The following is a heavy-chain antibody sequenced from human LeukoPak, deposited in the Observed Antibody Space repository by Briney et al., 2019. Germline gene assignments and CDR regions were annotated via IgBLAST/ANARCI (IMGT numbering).Heavy chain of an antibody. CDR2: IIPIFGTA. J-gene: IGHJ3*02. D-gene: IGHD5-18*01. V-gene: IGHV1-69*06. CDR3: ARVPYTRGYSYGAYAFDI. CDR1: GGTFSSYA. Sequence: ASVKVSCKASGGTFSSYAISWVRQAPGQGLEWMGGIIPIFGTANYAQKFQGRVTITADKSTSTAYMELSSLRSEDTAVYYCARVPYTRGYSYGAYAFDIWGQGTMVTASS.